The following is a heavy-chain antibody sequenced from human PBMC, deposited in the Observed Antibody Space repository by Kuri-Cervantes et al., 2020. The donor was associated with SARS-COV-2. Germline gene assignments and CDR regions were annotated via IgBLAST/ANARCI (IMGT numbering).Heavy chain of an antibody. D-gene: IGHD2-21*02. CDR1: GFTFSNYA. CDR2: IYYSGST. CDR3: ARGGGGLPDV. Sequence: ESLKISCAASGFTFSNYAMSWIRQPPGKGLEWIGYIYYSGSTNYNPSLKSRVTISVDMSKNQFSLKLSSVTAADAAVYYCARGGGGLPDVWGKGTTVTVSS. V-gene: IGHV4-59*01. J-gene: IGHJ6*04.